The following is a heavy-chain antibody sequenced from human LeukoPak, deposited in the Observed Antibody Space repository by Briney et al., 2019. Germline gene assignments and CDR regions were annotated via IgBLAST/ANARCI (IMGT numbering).Heavy chain of an antibody. D-gene: IGHD7-27*01. CDR3: ARVTGEENNESQYRPLDF. CDR2: IKQDGSEK. V-gene: IGHV3-7*03. CDR1: GFALSDYW. Sequence: GGSLRLSCEVSGFALSDYWMSWVRQAPGKGLEWVANIKQDGSEKGHVDSVKGRFTISRDNDKNTLYLQMNSLRAEDTAIYYRARVTGEENNESQYRPLDFWGQGTLVTVSS. J-gene: IGHJ4*02.